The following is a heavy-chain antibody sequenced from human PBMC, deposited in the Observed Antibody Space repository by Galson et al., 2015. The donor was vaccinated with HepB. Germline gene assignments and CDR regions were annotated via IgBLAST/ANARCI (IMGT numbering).Heavy chain of an antibody. D-gene: IGHD3-3*01. Sequence: SLRLSCATSGFSPHDRAIHWVRQPPGKGLEWVSGISWNSGSLGYADSVKGRFTISRDNGQNVVYLQMNNLRIEDTALYHCVRVGDDFWGGFYDWGQGTLVTVSS. CDR1: GFSPHDRA. CDR3: VRVGDDFWGGFYD. V-gene: IGHV3-9*02. J-gene: IGHJ4*02. CDR2: ISWNSGSL.